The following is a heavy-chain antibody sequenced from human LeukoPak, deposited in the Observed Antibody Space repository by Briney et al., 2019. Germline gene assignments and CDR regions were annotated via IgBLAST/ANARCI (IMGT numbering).Heavy chain of an antibody. CDR1: GFTFSSYG. V-gene: IGHV3-48*04. Sequence: QSGGSLRLSRAASGFTFSSYGMHWVRQAPGKGLEWVSYISSSGSTIYYADSVKGRFTISRDNAKNSLYLQMNSLRAEDTAVYYCARGKQLWLPHDAFDIWGQGTMVTVSS. D-gene: IGHD5-18*01. CDR3: ARGKQLWLPHDAFDI. J-gene: IGHJ3*02. CDR2: ISSSGSTI.